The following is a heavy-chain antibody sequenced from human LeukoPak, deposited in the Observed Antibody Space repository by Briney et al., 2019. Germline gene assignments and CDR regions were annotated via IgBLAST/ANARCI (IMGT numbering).Heavy chain of an antibody. CDR2: INPNDGDT. Sequence: GASVKVSCKASGYTFTDCYMHWVRQAPGQGFEWMGWINPNDGDTNYAQKFQGRVTMTRDTSISTAHMEVSRLRSVDTAVYYCARANFLYCSSSTCLFDYWGQGTLVTVSS. CDR3: ARANFLYCSSSTCLFDY. J-gene: IGHJ4*02. D-gene: IGHD2-2*01. V-gene: IGHV1-2*02. CDR1: GYTFTDCY.